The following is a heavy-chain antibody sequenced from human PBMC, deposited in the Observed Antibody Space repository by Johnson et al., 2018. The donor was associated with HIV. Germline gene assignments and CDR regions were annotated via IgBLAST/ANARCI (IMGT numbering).Heavy chain of an antibody. CDR2: IWYDGSNK. Sequence: QVQLVESGGGVVQPGRSLRLSCAASGFTFSSYAMHWVRQAPGKGLEWVAVIWYDGSNKYYADSVKGRFTISRDNSKNTLYLQMNSLRAEDTAVYFCARGPYKFDIWGQGTMVIVSS. V-gene: IGHV3-33*08. J-gene: IGHJ3*02. CDR3: ARGPYKFDI. D-gene: IGHD1-14*01. CDR1: GFTFSSYA.